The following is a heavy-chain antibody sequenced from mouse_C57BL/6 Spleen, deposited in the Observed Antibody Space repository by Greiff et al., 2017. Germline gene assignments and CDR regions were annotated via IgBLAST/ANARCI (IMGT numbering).Heavy chain of an antibody. Sequence: EVHLVESGEGLVKPGGSLKLSCAASGFTFSSYAMSWVRQTPEKRLEWVAYISSGGDYIYYADTVKGRFTISRDNARNTLYLQMSSLKSEDTAMYYCTRDNYYSNFAYWGQGTTLTVSS. CDR2: ISSGGDYI. CDR3: TRDNYYSNFAY. V-gene: IGHV5-9-1*02. J-gene: IGHJ2*01. D-gene: IGHD2-5*01. CDR1: GFTFSSYA.